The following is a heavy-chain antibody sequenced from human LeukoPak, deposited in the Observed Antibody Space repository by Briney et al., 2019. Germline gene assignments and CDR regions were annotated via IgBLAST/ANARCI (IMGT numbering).Heavy chain of an antibody. CDR3: AKRDTSGHYYFDY. J-gene: IGHJ4*02. D-gene: IGHD3-22*01. CDR2: IGGSGGNT. Sequence: PGGSLRLSCAASGFTFINYGMNWVRQAPGKGLEWVSSIGGSGGNTYYADSVKGRFTISRDNSKNMLYLQMNSLRVEDTAVYYCAKRDTSGHYYFDYWGQGTLVTVPS. CDR1: GFTFINYG. V-gene: IGHV3-23*01.